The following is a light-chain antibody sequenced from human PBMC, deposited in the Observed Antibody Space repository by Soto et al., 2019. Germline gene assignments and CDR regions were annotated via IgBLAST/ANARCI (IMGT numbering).Light chain of an antibody. J-gene: IGKJ1*01. CDR2: AAS. V-gene: IGKV1-39*01. Sequence: DIQMTQSPSSLSASVGDRVTITCRASQSISSSLNWYQKKPGKAPKILIYAASSLQSGVPSRFSGSGSGTDFTLNITSLQPEDVATYYGPHYNSYPWTFGQGTKV. CDR3: PHYNSYPWT. CDR1: QSISSS.